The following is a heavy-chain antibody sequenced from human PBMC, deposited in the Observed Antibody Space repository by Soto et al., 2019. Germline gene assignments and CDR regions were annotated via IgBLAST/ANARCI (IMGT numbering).Heavy chain of an antibody. CDR2: IYYSGST. CDR3: ASTPSGSYAMSDS. D-gene: IGHD2-15*01. J-gene: IGHJ4*02. V-gene: IGHV4-59*01. CDR1: GGSISSYY. Sequence: SETLSLTCTVSGGSISSYYWSWIRQPPGKGLEWIAYIYYSGSTNYNPSLKSRVTISVDTSKNQFSLKLSSVTAADTAVYYCASTPSGSYAMSDSWGQGTLVTVSS.